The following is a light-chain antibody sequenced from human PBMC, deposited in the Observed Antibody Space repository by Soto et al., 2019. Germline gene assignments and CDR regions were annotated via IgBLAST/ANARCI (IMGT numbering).Light chain of an antibody. CDR1: QSVSGY. V-gene: IGKV3-11*01. CDR3: QQRSNGPRGT. CDR2: DAS. Sequence: EIVLTQSPATLSLSPGERATLSCRASQSVSGYLAWYHQKPGQAPRLLIYDASTRATGIPARFSGSGSGTELTLTISSLAHEDFAVNYCQQRSNGPRGTFGLGTKVEIK. J-gene: IGKJ1*01.